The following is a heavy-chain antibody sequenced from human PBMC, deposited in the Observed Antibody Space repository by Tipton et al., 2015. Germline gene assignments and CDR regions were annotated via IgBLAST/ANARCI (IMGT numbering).Heavy chain of an antibody. Sequence: VQLVQSGAEVKKPGESLKISCKGSGYILTSFWIGWVRQMPGKGLEWMGTIYPCDSETRYNPSFQGQVTISADKCITTAYLQWRSRKASDTAMYYCVRRARRVGSHSYPYYFDYWGQGTLVPVSS. D-gene: IGHD1-26*01. J-gene: IGHJ4*02. CDR2: IYPCDSET. CDR1: GYILTSFW. V-gene: IGHV5-51*01. CDR3: VRRARRVGSHSYPYYFDY.